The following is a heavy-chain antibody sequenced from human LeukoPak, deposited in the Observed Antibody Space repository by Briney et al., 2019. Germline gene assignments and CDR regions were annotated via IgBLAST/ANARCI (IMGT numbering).Heavy chain of an antibody. CDR1: GGSISSGGYY. CDR3: ARELGYCSSTSCLDAFDV. CDR2: IYHSGST. J-gene: IGHJ3*01. D-gene: IGHD2-2*01. V-gene: IGHV4-30-2*01. Sequence: SETLSLTCTVSGGSISSGGYYWSRIRQPPGKGLEWIGYIYHSGSTYYNPSLKSRVTISVDRSKDQFSLKLSSVTAADTAVYYCARELGYCSSTSCLDAFDVWGQGTMVTVSS.